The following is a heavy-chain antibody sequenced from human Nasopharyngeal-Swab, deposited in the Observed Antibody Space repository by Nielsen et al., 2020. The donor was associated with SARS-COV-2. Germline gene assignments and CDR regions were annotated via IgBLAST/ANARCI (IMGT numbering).Heavy chain of an antibody. CDR3: AKQPYSSPYYYYGLDV. D-gene: IGHD1-26*01. CDR2: LYNDVST. CDR1: GGFSSTYY. Sequence: SETLSLTCTVSGGFSSTYYWSWIRPSPGKGLEWFGYLYNDVSTIYNPSLRSRVTMSVDTYKNQFSLTLHSVTAADTAVYYCAKQPYSSPYYYYGLDVWGPGITVTVSS. V-gene: IGHV4-59*08. J-gene: IGHJ6*02.